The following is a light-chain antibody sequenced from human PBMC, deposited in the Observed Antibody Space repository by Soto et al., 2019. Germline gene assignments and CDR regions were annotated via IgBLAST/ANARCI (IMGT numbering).Light chain of an antibody. Sequence: EIVLTQSPGTLSLSPGERATLSCRASLSVSISYLAWYQQKPGQAPRLLIYGASSRATGIPDRFSGSGSGTDFTLTISRLEPEDFAVYYCQQYGSSPLTFGGGTKVEIK. CDR3: QQYGSSPLT. CDR1: LSVSISY. CDR2: GAS. J-gene: IGKJ4*01. V-gene: IGKV3-20*01.